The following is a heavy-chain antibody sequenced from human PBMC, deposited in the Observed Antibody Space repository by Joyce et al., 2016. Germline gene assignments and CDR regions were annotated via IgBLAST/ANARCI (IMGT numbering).Heavy chain of an antibody. CDR3: ARESRAATRSEYFQH. V-gene: IGHV1-2*06. Sequence: QVQLVQSGAEVKKPGASVKVSCKASGYTFTDYYMHWGRQAPGQGLEWIGRINPNSGETNYAQKFKGRVTVTRDTSISTVYMELTRLRSDDTAVYYCARESRAATRSEYFQHWGQGTPLTVSS. CDR2: INPNSGET. CDR1: GYTFTDYY. J-gene: IGHJ1*01. D-gene: IGHD2-15*01.